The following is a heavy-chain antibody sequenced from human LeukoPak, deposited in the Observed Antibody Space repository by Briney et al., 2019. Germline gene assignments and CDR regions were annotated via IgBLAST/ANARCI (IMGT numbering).Heavy chain of an antibody. CDR3: ARGARVSGSPLVNYFDY. V-gene: IGHV1-69*04. J-gene: IGHJ4*02. CDR1: GGTFTSYA. Sequence: PVKVSCKASGGTFTSYAISWGRQAPGQGLEWMGRIIPIFGIANYAQKFQGRVTITADKSTSTAYMELSSLRSEDTAVYYCARGARVSGSPLVNYFDYWGQGTLVTVSS. D-gene: IGHD1-26*01. CDR2: IIPIFGIA.